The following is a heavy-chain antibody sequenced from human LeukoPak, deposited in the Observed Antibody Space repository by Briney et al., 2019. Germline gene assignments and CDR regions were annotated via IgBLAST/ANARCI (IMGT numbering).Heavy chain of an antibody. CDR3: ARARSLGVGATTYGY. CDR1: GYTFTSYG. J-gene: IGHJ4*02. V-gene: IGHV1-18*01. D-gene: IGHD1-26*01. Sequence: ASVKVSCKASGYTFTSYGISWVRQAPGQGLEWMGWISAYNGNTNYAQKRQGRVTMTTDTSTSTAYMELRSLRSDDTAVYYCARARSLGVGATTYGYWGQGTLVTVSS. CDR2: ISAYNGNT.